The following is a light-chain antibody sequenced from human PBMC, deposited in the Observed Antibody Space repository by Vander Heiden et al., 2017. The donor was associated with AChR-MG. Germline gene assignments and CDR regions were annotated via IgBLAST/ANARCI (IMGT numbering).Light chain of an antibody. V-gene: IGLV2-14*01. J-gene: IGLJ2*01. CDR1: SSDVGGYNY. CDR3: SSYTSSSTLGVV. Sequence: QSALTQPASVSGSPGQSITISCTGTSSDVGGYNYVSWYQQHPGKAPKLMIYDVSNRPSGVSNRLSGSKSGNTASLTISGLQAEDEADYYCSSYTSSSTLGVVFGGGTKLTGL. CDR2: DVS.